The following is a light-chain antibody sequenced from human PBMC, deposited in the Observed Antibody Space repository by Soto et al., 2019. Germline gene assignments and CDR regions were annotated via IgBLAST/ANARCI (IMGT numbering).Light chain of an antibody. V-gene: IGKV1-9*01. CDR1: QGIRNY. J-gene: IGKJ5*01. CDR2: IAS. Sequence: DIHLTQSPSFLSAPLGDRVTITFRASQGIRNYLAWYQQKPGRAPKLLIYIASTLQSGVPSRFSGSYSGTEFTLTITSLQPEDFATYYCQQVNSYPITFGQGTRLEI. CDR3: QQVNSYPIT.